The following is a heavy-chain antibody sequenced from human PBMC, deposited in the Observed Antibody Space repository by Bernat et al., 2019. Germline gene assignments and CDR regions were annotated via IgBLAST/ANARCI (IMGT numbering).Heavy chain of an antibody. CDR3: AGRSGSGYDYRFDY. V-gene: IGHV4-39*01. Sequence: QLQLQESGPGLVKPSETLSLTCTVSGGSISSSTYYWGWIRQPPGKGLEWIGSIYNSGSTYYNPSLKSRVTMSVDTSKNQFALKLGSVTDADTAVYYCAGRSGSGYDYRFDYWGQGTLVTVSS. J-gene: IGHJ4*02. D-gene: IGHD5-12*01. CDR1: GGSISSSTYY. CDR2: IYNSGST.